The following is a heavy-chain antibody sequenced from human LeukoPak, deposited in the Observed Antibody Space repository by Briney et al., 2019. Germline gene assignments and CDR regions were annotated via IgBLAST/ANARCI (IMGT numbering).Heavy chain of an antibody. V-gene: IGHV1-2*02. CDR2: INPNIGGT. J-gene: IGHJ3*02. Sequence: ASVKVPCKTSGYTFSGHYMHWVRQAPGQGLEWMGWINPNIGGTNYAQRFQGRVTMTIDTSISSAYMDLSGLKSDDTAVYYCARAVGHCTTTSCLEATVNYAFDIWGQGTMVSVSS. CDR1: GYTFSGHY. D-gene: IGHD2-2*01. CDR3: ARAVGHCTTTSCLEATVNYAFDI.